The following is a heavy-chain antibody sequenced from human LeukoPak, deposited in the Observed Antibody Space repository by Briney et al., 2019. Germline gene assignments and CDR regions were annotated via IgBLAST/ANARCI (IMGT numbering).Heavy chain of an antibody. CDR3: ARDQSYYYDSSGYYSDY. CDR1: GFTFSSYW. D-gene: IGHD3-22*01. J-gene: IGHJ4*02. Sequence: GGSLRLSCAASGFTFSSYWMSWVRQAPGKGLEWVANIKQDGSEKYYVDSVKGPFTISRDNAKNSLYLQMNSLRAEDTAVYYCARDQSYYYDSSGYYSDYWGQGTLVTVSS. V-gene: IGHV3-7*01. CDR2: IKQDGSEK.